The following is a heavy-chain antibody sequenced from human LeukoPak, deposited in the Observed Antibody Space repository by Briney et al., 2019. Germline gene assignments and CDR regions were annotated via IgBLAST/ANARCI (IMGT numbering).Heavy chain of an antibody. D-gene: IGHD1-26*01. CDR3: AKDLSGTLTY. CDR2: ISGSGAST. J-gene: IGHJ4*02. CDR1: GFTFSSYA. V-gene: IGHV3-23*01. Sequence: GGSLRLSCAASGFTFSSYAMSWVRQAPGKGLEWVSAISGSGASTYYADSVKGRFTISRDNSKNALYLQMNSLRAEDTAVYYCAKDLSGTLTYWGQGTLVTVSS.